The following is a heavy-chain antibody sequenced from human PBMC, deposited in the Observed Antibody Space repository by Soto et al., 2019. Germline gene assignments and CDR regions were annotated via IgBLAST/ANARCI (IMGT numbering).Heavy chain of an antibody. CDR3: AVMGGERLSYYGMDV. V-gene: IGHV4-59*01. J-gene: IGHJ6*02. CDR1: GGSISSYY. Sequence: SATLSLTCTVSGGSISSYYWSWIRQPPGKGLEWIGYIYYSGSTNYNPSLKSRVTISVDTSKNQFSLKLSSVTAADTAVYYCAVMGGERLSYYGMDVWGQGTTVTVSS. D-gene: IGHD1-26*01. CDR2: IYYSGST.